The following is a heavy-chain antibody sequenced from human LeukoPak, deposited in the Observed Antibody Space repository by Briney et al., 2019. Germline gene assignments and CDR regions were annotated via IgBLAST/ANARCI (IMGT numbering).Heavy chain of an antibody. CDR2: ISESGDTP. CDR3: AKGPLYCSSTSCYSRWFDP. CDR1: GFTFSSYA. D-gene: IGHD2-2*01. J-gene: IGHJ5*02. V-gene: IGHV3-23*01. Sequence: PGGSLRLSCTASGFTFSSYAMSWVRQAPGKGLKWVSSISESGDTPYYADSVKGRFTISRDNSKNTLYLQMNSLRAEDTAVYYCAKGPLYCSSTSCYSRWFDPWGQGTLVTVSS.